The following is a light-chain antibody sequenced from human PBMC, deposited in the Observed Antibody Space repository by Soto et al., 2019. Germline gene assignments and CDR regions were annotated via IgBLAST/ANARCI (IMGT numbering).Light chain of an antibody. V-gene: IGKV1-8*01. CDR2: AAS. J-gene: IGKJ1*01. Sequence: IRMTQSPCSLSASPGDTGTITCRVSQGISSYLAWYQQKPGKAPKLLIYAASTLQSGVPSRFSGSGSGTDFTLTISCLQSEDFATYYCQQSYSSPRTFAQGTKVDI. CDR1: QGISSY. CDR3: QQSYSSPRT.